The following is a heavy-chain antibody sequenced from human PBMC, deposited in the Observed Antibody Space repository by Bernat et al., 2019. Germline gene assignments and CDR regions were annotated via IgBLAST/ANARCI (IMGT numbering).Heavy chain of an antibody. D-gene: IGHD6-19*01. CDR3: AREAIDSGWHPSSIDY. J-gene: IGHJ4*02. V-gene: IGHV4-59*01. CDR1: GGSISSYY. CDR2: IYYSGST. Sequence: QVQLQESGPGLVKPSETLSLTCTVSGGSISSYYWSWIRQPPGKGLEWIGYIYYSGSTNYNPSLKSRVTISVDTSKNQFSLKLSSVTAADTAVYYCAREAIDSGWHPSSIDYWGQGTLVTVSS.